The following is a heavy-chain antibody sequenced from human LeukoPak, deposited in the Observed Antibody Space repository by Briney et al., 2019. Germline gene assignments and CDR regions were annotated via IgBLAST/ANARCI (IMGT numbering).Heavy chain of an antibody. CDR1: GNPFGDYY. D-gene: IGHD7-27*01. CDR3: ASNTGTVFDY. V-gene: IGHV4-4*07. CDR2: IYTSGST. J-gene: IGHJ4*02. Sequence: PSETLSLTCTVSGNPFGDYYWSWIPQPAGKGLEWIGRIYTSGSTTYNPSLKSRVTMSVDTSKSQFSLNLMSVTAADTAVYYCASNTGTVFDYWGQGALVTVSS.